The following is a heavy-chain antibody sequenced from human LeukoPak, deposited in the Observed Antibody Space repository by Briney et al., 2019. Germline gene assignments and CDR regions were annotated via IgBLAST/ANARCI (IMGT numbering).Heavy chain of an antibody. Sequence: PSETLSLTCTVSGGSIITYYWSWIRQPPGKGLEWIGYVYYSGSTSYNPSLKSRVIISVDTSKNEFSLNVSSVTAADTAVYYCARHYGYSYGPDYWGQGTLVTVSS. CDR3: ARHYGYSYGPDY. V-gene: IGHV4-59*08. CDR1: GGSIITYY. CDR2: VYYSGST. D-gene: IGHD5-18*01. J-gene: IGHJ4*02.